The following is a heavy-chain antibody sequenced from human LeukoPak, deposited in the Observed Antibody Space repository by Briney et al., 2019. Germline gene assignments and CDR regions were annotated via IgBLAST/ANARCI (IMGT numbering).Heavy chain of an antibody. J-gene: IGHJ3*02. D-gene: IGHD3-16*01. CDR1: GGTFSKYS. CDR2: ISLMFRTT. Sequence: ASVKVSCEASGGTFSKYSINWVRQVPGQGLEWMAVISLMFRTTKIAERFEGRVTVTTDDSTSTAYMELSSLTSKNTAIYYCALNGGGRADGFDSWGQGTMVIVSS. V-gene: IGHV1-69*05. CDR3: ALNGGGRADGFDS.